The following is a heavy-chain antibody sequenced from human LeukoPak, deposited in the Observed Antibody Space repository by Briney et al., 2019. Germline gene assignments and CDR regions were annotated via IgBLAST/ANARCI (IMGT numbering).Heavy chain of an antibody. CDR3: ARDGNSGYGDFYYGMDV. V-gene: IGHV1-18*01. CDR2: ISAYNGST. CDR1: GYTFTSYG. J-gene: IGHJ6*02. D-gene: IGHD5-12*01. Sequence: ASVTVSFKASGYTFTSYGISWVRQAPGQGLEWMGWISAYNGSTNYAQKLQGRVTMTTDTSTSTAYMELRSLRSADTAVYYCARDGNSGYGDFYYGMDVWGQGTTVTVSS.